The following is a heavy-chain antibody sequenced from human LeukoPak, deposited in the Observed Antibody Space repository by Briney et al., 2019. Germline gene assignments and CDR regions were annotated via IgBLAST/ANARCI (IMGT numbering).Heavy chain of an antibody. J-gene: IGHJ6*03. CDR3: AKGSKTVLFTRDHYMDV. Sequence: GGSLRLSCAASGFTFSSYGIHWVRQAPGKGLEWVAFIRHDGSNKYYADSVKGRFTISRDNSKSTLYLQMNSLRVEDTAVYYCAKGSKTVLFTRDHYMDVWGKGTTVTISS. CDR1: GFTFSSYG. D-gene: IGHD2/OR15-2a*01. CDR2: IRHDGSNK. V-gene: IGHV3-30*02.